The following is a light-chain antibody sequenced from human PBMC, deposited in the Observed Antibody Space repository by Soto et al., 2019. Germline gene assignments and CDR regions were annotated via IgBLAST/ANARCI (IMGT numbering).Light chain of an antibody. J-gene: IGKJ1*01. V-gene: IGKV1-6*01. CDR3: RQDYNYPWT. Sequence: AIQMTQSPSSLSASVGDRVSITCRASQDISDDLGWYQQKPGKAPKVLIYGASILQSGVPSRFSGSGSGTDFTLTISSLQPEDFATYSWRQDYNYPWTFGQGTRVEIK. CDR2: GAS. CDR1: QDISDD.